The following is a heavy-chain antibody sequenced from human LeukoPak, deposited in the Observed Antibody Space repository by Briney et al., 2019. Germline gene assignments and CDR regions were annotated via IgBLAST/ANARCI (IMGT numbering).Heavy chain of an antibody. J-gene: IGHJ4*02. V-gene: IGHV4-39*01. D-gene: IGHD5-18*01. CDR1: GGSISSSSYY. CDR3: ARLRGYSYGYVDY. Sequence: SETLSLTCTVSGGSISSSSYYWGWIRQPPGKGLEWIGSIYYSGSTYYNSSLKSRVTTSVDTSKNLLSLKVSSVTAADTAVYYCARLRGYSYGYVDYWGQGALITVSS. CDR2: IYYSGST.